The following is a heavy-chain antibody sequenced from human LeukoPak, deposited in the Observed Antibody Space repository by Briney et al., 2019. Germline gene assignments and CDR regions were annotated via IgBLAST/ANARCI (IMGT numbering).Heavy chain of an antibody. CDR1: GFTFSSYC. Sequence: GGSLRLSCAASGFTFSSYCMSWVRQAPGKGLEGVTNIKQDGSDKYYVDSVKGRFTISRDNAKTSLYLQMNSLRAQDPAVYYCASVAYSYDSSGYFVFDYWGQGTLVTVSS. CDR3: ASVAYSYDSSGYFVFDY. J-gene: IGHJ4*02. CDR2: IKQDGSDK. D-gene: IGHD3-22*01. V-gene: IGHV3-7*02.